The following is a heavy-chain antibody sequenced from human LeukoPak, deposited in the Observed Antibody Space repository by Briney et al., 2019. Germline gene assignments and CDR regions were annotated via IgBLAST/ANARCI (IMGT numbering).Heavy chain of an antibody. CDR3: ARVIEYSYDHSSYAFDI. CDR2: IYTSGST. D-gene: IGHD5-18*01. Sequence: SETLSLTCTVSGGSISSYYWSWIRQPAGKGLEWIGRIYTSGSTNYNPSLKSRVTMSVDTSKNQFSLKLSSVTAADTAVYYCARVIEYSYDHSSYAFDIWGQGTMVTVSS. CDR1: GGSISSYY. V-gene: IGHV4-4*07. J-gene: IGHJ3*02.